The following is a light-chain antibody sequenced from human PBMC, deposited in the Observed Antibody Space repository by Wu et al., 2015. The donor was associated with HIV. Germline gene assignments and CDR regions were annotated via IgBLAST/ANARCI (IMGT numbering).Light chain of an antibody. V-gene: IGKV3-20*01. CDR1: QTISNSL. CDR3: QHYDNSQFT. Sequence: VVMTQSPATLSASPGETATLSCRASQTISNSLLAWYQQKPGQAPRLLIYGTSNRAAGVSDRFGGWGTGTDFHLIINRLEPEDSAVYFCQHYDNSQFTFGPGTKVHIK. CDR2: GTS. J-gene: IGKJ3*01.